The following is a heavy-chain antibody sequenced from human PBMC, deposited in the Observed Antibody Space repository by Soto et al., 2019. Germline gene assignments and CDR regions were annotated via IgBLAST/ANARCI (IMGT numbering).Heavy chain of an antibody. D-gene: IGHD3-22*01. CDR3: ARSGYDSSGYYVTPFYYYYGMDV. J-gene: IGHJ6*02. Sequence: SETLSLTCTVSGRSISSYYWSWIRQPPGKGLEWIGYIYYSGSTNYNPSLKSRVTISVDTSKNQFSLKLSSVTAADTAVYYCARSGYDSSGYYVTPFYYYYGMDVWGQGTTVT. CDR1: GRSISSYY. V-gene: IGHV4-59*01. CDR2: IYYSGST.